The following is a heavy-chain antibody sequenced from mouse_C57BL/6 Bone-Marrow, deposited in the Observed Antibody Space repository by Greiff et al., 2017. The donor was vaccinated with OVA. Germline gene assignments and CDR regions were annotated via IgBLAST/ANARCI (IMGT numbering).Heavy chain of an antibody. CDR2: ITPNNGGT. Sequence: EVQLQQSGPELVKPGASVKIPCKASGYTFTDYNMDWVKQSHGKSLEWIGDITPNNGGTIYNQKFKGKATLTVDKSSSTAYMELRSLTSEDTAVYYCARGVRVGNYFDYGGQGTTLTVSS. V-gene: IGHV1-18*01. CDR3: ARGVRVGNYFDY. J-gene: IGHJ2*01. CDR1: GYTFTDYN.